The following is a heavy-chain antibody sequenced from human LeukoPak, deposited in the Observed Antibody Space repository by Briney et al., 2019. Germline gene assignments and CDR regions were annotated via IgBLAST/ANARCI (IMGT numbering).Heavy chain of an antibody. CDR3: ARALGSSSDY. V-gene: IGHV3-74*01. D-gene: IGHD1-26*01. Sequence: GGSLRLPCAASGLTFSRSWMHWVRQAPGKGLVWVSRLNDDGSYTNYADSVKGRFTISRDNAKNTLYLQMHSLRAEDTAVYYCARALGSSSDYWGQGTLVTVSS. CDR1: GLTFSRSW. J-gene: IGHJ4*02. CDR2: LNDDGSYT.